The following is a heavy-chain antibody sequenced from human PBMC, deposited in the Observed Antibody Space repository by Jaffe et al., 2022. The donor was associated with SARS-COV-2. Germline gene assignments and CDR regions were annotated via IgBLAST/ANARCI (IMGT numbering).Heavy chain of an antibody. CDR3: ARDHEVLRRQWLRRGWFDP. CDR1: GYTFTSYA. CDR2: INAGNGNT. Sequence: QVQLVQSGAEVKKPGASVKVSCKASGYTFTSYAMHWVRQAPGQRLEWMGWINAGNGNTKYSQKFQGRVTITRDTSASTAYMELSSLRSEDTAVYYCARDHEVLRRQWLRRGWFDPWGQGTLVTVSS. D-gene: IGHD6-19*01. V-gene: IGHV1-3*01. J-gene: IGHJ5*02.